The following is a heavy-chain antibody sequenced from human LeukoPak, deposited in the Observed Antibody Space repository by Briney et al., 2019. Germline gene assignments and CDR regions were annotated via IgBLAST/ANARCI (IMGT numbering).Heavy chain of an antibody. CDR2: INPNCGAT. J-gene: IGHJ3*02. CDR3: ARESSYYDSGGYWQNRGRAFDI. CDR1: GGTFSSYA. Sequence: ASVKVSCKASGGTFSSYAISCVRQAPGQGLEWMGWINPNCGATNYAQKFQGRVTMTRDTSISTAYMELSRLRSDDTAVYYCARESSYYDSGGYWQNRGRAFDIWGQGTMVTVSS. D-gene: IGHD3-22*01. V-gene: IGHV1-2*02.